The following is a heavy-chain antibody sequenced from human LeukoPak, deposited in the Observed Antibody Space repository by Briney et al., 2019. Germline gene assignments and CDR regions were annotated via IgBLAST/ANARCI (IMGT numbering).Heavy chain of an antibody. CDR1: GFIFRTYA. Sequence: PGGSLRLSCGASGFIFRTYAMSWVRQPPGKGLEWVASISGRGGLTYYTDSVRGRFTISRDNSKSTLYLQMNFLRTDDTAVYYCVKDRPNYYGSEGHYYRQNGDSWGQGTLVTVSS. D-gene: IGHD3-22*01. CDR2: ISGRGGLT. J-gene: IGHJ5*01. CDR3: VKDRPNYYGSEGHYYRQNGDS. V-gene: IGHV3-23*01.